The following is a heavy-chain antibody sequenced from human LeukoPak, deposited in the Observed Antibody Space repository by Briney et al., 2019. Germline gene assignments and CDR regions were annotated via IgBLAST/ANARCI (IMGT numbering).Heavy chain of an antibody. CDR3: ARAEGSRYSDY. CDR1: GFTFSNYW. J-gene: IGHJ4*02. V-gene: IGHV3-7*01. CDR2: IKQDGSEK. D-gene: IGHD3-10*01. Sequence: GGSLRLSCAASGFTFSNYWMSWVRQAPGKGLEWVANIKQDGSEKYYVDSVKGRFTISRDNAKNSLYLQMNSLRAEDTAVYYCARAEGSRYSDYWGQGTLVTVSS.